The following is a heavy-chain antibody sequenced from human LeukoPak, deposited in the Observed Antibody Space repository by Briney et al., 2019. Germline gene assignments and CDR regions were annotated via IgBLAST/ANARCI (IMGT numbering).Heavy chain of an antibody. J-gene: IGHJ4*02. CDR1: GFTVSSNS. Sequence: PGGSLRLSCTVSGFTVSSNSWSWVRQAPGKGLEGVSFIYSGGNTHYSDSVKGRFTISRDNSKNTLYLQMNSLRAEDTAVYYCAKVPRSRGYYFDYWGQGTLVTVSS. D-gene: IGHD1-26*01. CDR3: AKVPRSRGYYFDY. CDR2: IYSGGNT. V-gene: IGHV3-53*01.